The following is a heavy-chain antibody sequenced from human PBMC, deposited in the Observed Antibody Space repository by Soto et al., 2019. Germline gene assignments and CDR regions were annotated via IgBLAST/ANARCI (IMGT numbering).Heavy chain of an antibody. CDR1: GYTNTDLS. J-gene: IGHJ6*02. D-gene: IGHD3-3*01. Sequence: ASVTGSCQVSGYTNTDLSMHWVRQAPGKGLGWMGGFDPEDGETIYAQKFQGRVTMTEDTSTDTTYMELSSLTSEDTAVYYCATVKNPLFFGVVIIQNYSGMAVWGQGTTVTVSS. CDR3: ATVKNPLFFGVVIIQNYSGMAV. V-gene: IGHV1-24*01. CDR2: FDPEDGET.